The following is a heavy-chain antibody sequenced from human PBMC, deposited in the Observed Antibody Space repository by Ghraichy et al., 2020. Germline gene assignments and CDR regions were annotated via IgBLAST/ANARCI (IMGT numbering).Heavy chain of an antibody. CDR3: ARAIQLWPHNYYYGMDV. D-gene: IGHD5-18*01. J-gene: IGHJ6*02. CDR1: GFTFSSYS. Sequence: GGSLRLSCAASGFTFSSYSMNWVRQAPGKGLEWVSYISSSSSTIYYADSVKGRFTISRDNAKNSLYLQMNSLRDEDTAVYYCARAIQLWPHNYYYGMDVWGQGTTVTVSS. CDR2: ISSSSSTI. V-gene: IGHV3-48*02.